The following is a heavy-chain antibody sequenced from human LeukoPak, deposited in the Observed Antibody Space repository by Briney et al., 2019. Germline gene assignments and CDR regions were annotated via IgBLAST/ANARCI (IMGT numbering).Heavy chain of an antibody. Sequence: SETLSLTCAVSGGSISSSNWWSWVRQPPGKGREWIGEIYHSGSTNYNPSLKSRVTISVDKSKNQFSLKLSPVTAADTAVYYCARRAYGSGSYIDYWGQGTLVTVSS. CDR1: GGSISSSNW. D-gene: IGHD3-10*01. CDR2: IYHSGST. V-gene: IGHV4-4*02. J-gene: IGHJ4*02. CDR3: ARRAYGSGSYIDY.